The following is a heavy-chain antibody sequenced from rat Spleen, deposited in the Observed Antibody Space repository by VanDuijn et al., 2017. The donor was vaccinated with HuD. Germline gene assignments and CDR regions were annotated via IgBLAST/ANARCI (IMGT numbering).Heavy chain of an antibody. V-gene: IGHV2-45*01. CDR1: GFSLTSYN. Sequence: QVQLKESGPGLVQPPETLSLTCTVPGFSLTSYNVHWLRQPPGKGLAWMGVMWSGGSTDYNSALKSRLSISRDTSKNQVFLKMNSLQSEDTTTYYCARGGQWPMDAWGQGASVTVSS. D-gene: IGHD1-1*01. J-gene: IGHJ4*01. CDR3: ARGGQWPMDA. CDR2: MWSGGST.